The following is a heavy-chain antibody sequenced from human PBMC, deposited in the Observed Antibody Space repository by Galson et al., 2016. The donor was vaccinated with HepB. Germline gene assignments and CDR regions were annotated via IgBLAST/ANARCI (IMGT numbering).Heavy chain of an antibody. CDR3: ARGKFDCSGGTCRYYGLDV. D-gene: IGHD2-15*01. CDR2: IGTAGDT. V-gene: IGHV3-13*01. J-gene: IGHJ6*04. CDR1: GFTFSNYD. Sequence: SLRLSCAASGFTFSNYDMHWVRQATGKGLEWVSAIGTAGDTYYPGSVKGRFTISRENAKNSLYLQMNSLRAGDTAVYYCARGKFDCSGGTCRYYGLDVWGKGTAVTVSS.